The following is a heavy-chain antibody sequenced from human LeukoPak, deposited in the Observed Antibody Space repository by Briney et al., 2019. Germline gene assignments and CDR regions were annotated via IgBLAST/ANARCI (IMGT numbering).Heavy chain of an antibody. Sequence: SETLSLTCTVSGGSISSYYWSWIRQPPGKGLEWIGYIYYSGSTNYNPSLKSRVTISVDTSKNQFSLKLSSVTAADTAVYYCARGGEMATTSYYYMDVWGKGTTVTISS. V-gene: IGHV4-59*13. J-gene: IGHJ6*03. D-gene: IGHD5-24*01. CDR2: IYYSGST. CDR1: GGSISSYY. CDR3: ARGGEMATTSYYYMDV.